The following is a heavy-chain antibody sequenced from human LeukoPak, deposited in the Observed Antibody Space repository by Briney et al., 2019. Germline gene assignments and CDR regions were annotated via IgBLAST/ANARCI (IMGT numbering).Heavy chain of an antibody. D-gene: IGHD4-17*01. Sequence: GGSLRLSCAASGFTFSSYAMNWVRQAPGKGLEWVSTISDSGSSTYYADSVRGRFTISRDNSKNTLYLQMNSLRAEDTAVYYCAKRGHDYGDHSLDYWGQGTLVTVSS. V-gene: IGHV3-23*01. CDR3: AKRGHDYGDHSLDY. CDR2: ISDSGSST. CDR1: GFTFSSYA. J-gene: IGHJ4*02.